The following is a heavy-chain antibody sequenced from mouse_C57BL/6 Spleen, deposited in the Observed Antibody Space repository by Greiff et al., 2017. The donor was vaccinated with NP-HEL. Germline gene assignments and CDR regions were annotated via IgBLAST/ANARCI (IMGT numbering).Heavy chain of an antibody. CDR3: ARSGDYDAFDY. Sequence: QVQLKESGAELARPGASVKLSCKASGYTFTSYGISWVKQRTGQGLEWIGEIYPRSGNTYYNEKFKGKATLTADKSSSTAYMELRSLTSEDSAVYFCARSGDYDAFDYWGQGTTLTVSS. CDR2: IYPRSGNT. D-gene: IGHD2-4*01. V-gene: IGHV1-81*01. CDR1: GYTFTSYG. J-gene: IGHJ2*01.